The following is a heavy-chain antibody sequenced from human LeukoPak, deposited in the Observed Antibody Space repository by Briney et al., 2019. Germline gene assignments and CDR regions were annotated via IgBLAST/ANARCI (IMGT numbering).Heavy chain of an antibody. V-gene: IGHV1-2*02. CDR3: ARVPGPYTTSCFDN. CDR1: GYTFTGYY. D-gene: IGHD6-13*01. CDR2: IDPNSGGT. J-gene: IGHJ4*02. Sequence: ASVRVSCKTSGYTFTGYYLHWVRQVPGQGPEWVGRIDPNSGGTNYAQKFQGRVTVTRDTSTTTVYMDLSGLRSDDTAVYYCARVPGPYTTSCFDNWGQGTLVTVSS.